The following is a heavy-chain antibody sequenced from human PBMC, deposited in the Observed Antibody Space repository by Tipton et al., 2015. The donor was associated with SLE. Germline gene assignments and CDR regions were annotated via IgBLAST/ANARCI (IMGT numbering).Heavy chain of an antibody. V-gene: IGHV4-59*12. Sequence: TLSLTCSVSGVSISTYYWSWIRQSPGKGLEWTGFFYFSGSSQYNPSLKSRVAISADTSNNQFSLKLSSVTAADTAVYYCARDRRGWYFDLWGRGTLVTVSS. CDR1: GVSISTYY. D-gene: IGHD3-10*01. J-gene: IGHJ2*01. CDR2: FYFSGSS. CDR3: ARDRRGWYFDL.